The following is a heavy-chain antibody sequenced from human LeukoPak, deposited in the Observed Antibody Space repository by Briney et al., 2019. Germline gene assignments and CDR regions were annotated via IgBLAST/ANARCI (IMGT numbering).Heavy chain of an antibody. J-gene: IGHJ4*02. CDR1: GLTFSSYG. CDR3: AKDTYIGMANGLDY. D-gene: IGHD5-18*01. Sequence: GGSLRLSCAASGLTFSSYGMHWVRQAPGKGLEWVAVISYDGSKKYYADSVKGRFTISRDNSKNTLYVQMNSLRAEDTAVYYCAKDTYIGMANGLDYWGQGTLVTVSS. V-gene: IGHV3-30*18. CDR2: ISYDGSKK.